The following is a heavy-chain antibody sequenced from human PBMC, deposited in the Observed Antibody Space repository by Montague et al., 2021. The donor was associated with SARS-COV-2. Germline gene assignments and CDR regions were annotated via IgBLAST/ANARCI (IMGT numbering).Heavy chain of an antibody. J-gene: IGHJ4*02. CDR3: ARTYAPSAVAVDY. D-gene: IGHD6-19*01. CDR2: IDWDDDK. Sequence: PALVKPTQTLTLTCTFSGFSLNTSGMYVSWIRQPPGKALEWLARIDWDDDKYYSTSLRTRLTISKDTSKNQVVLTMTNMDPVDTATYYCARTYAPSAVAVDYWGQGTLVTVSS. V-gene: IGHV2-70*11. CDR1: GFSLNTSGMY.